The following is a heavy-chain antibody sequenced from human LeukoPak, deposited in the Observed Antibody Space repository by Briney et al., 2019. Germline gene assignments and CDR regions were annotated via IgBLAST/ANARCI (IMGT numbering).Heavy chain of an antibody. CDR2: ISGSGGST. CDR1: GFTFSSYA. Sequence: PPGGSLRLSCAASGFTFSSYAMSWVRQAPGKGLEWVSAISGSGGSTYYADSVKGRFTISRDNSKNTLYLQMNSLRAEDTAVYYCAKDVGIAVAADPAPRFDYWGQGTLVTVSS. CDR3: AKDVGIAVAADPAPRFDY. D-gene: IGHD6-19*01. J-gene: IGHJ4*02. V-gene: IGHV3-23*01.